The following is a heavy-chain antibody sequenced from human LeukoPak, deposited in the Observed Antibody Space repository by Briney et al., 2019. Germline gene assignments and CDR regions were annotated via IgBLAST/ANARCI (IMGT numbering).Heavy chain of an antibody. V-gene: IGHV4-4*02. D-gene: IGHD1-14*01. CDR2: IHRSGSP. CDR3: AREILGGFNPGAY. Sequence: SETLSLTCTVSLDSTTSNFWSWVRLPPGKGLEWIGEIHRSGSPNYNPSLQSRVTISIDRSRNQIVLELSSVTAADTAVYYCAREILGGFNPGAYWGQGTLVTVSS. J-gene: IGHJ4*02. CDR1: LDSTTSNF.